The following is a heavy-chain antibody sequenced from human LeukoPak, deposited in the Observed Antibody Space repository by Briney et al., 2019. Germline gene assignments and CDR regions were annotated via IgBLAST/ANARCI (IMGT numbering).Heavy chain of an antibody. J-gene: IGHJ3*02. CDR1: GFSFSSYG. CDR3: ARLRGNIAFDI. Sequence: GGSLRLSCAASGFSFSSYGMLWVRQAPGKGLEWVAVIWYDASEKFYADSVKGRFAISRDNSKNTLDLQMSSLRAEDTALYYCARLRGNIAFDIWGRGTMVTVSS. CDR2: IWYDASEK. V-gene: IGHV3-33*01.